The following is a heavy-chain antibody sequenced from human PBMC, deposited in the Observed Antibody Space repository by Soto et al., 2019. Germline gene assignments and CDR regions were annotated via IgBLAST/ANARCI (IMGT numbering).Heavy chain of an antibody. CDR3: ARAPPTILYCSGGSCPPHYGMDV. D-gene: IGHD2-15*01. CDR2: IIPIFGTA. CDR1: GGTFSSYA. Sequence: ASVKVSCKASGGTFSSYAISWVRQAPGQGLEWMGGIIPIFGTANYAQKFQGRVTITADKSTSTAYMELSSLRSEDTAVYYCARAPPTILYCSGGSCPPHYGMDVWGQGTTVTVSS. J-gene: IGHJ6*02. V-gene: IGHV1-69*06.